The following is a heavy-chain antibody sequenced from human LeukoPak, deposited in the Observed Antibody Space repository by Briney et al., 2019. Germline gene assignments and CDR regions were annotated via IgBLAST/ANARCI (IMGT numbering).Heavy chain of an antibody. J-gene: IGHJ4*02. CDR3: AKDLWGYFDY. CDR1: GLTFSNYA. D-gene: IGHD3-16*01. V-gene: IGHV3-23*01. CDR2: ISASSGSI. Sequence: GGSLRLSCAASGLTFSNYAMNWVRQTPGKGLEWVSGISASSGSIYYADAAKGRFTISRDNSMNTVYLQMNSLRAEDTAVYYCAKDLWGYFDYWGQGTLVTVSS.